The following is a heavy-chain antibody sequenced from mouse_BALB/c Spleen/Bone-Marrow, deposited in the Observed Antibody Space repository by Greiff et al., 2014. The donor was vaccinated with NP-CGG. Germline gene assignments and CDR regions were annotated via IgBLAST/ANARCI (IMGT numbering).Heavy chain of an antibody. V-gene: IGHV7-3*02. CDR3: ARFPMDY. Sequence: EVQLVESGGGLVQPGGSLRLSYTTSGFTFTDYYMSWVRQPPGKALEWLAFIRNKAYGYTTEYSASVRGRFTISGDNSQSILYLQMNTLRAEDSATYYCARFPMDYWGQGTSVTVSS. CDR2: IRNKAYGYTT. CDR1: GFTFTDYY. J-gene: IGHJ4*01.